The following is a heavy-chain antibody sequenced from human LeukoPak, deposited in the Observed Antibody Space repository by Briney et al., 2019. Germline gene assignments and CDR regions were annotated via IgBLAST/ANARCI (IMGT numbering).Heavy chain of an antibody. CDR3: AKHRLSVLGRGDH. D-gene: IGHD2-21*01. CDR2: ISGSDGTT. CDR1: GYPFSNFA. V-gene: IGHV3-23*01. J-gene: IGHJ4*02. Sequence: GGSLRLSCEGSGYPFSNFAMSWIRQGPGKGLEWVADISGSDGTTCYADSVKGRFTISRDNSQNMLYLQMNSLRVEDTAVYYCAKHRLSVLGRGDHWGQGLLVTVSP.